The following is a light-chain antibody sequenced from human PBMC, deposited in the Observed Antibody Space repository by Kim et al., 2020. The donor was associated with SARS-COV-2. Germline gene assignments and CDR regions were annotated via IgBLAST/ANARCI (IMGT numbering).Light chain of an antibody. J-gene: IGKJ1*01. CDR1: QTVSSRS. CDR2: DAY. Sequence: PGERATLSCRASQTVSSRSVNWYQQKPGQAPRLLIYDAYRRATGVPDRFRGSGSGTDFTLTISRLEPEDFAVYHCQQYGSLPWTFGHGTKV. CDR3: QQYGSLPWT. V-gene: IGKV3-20*01.